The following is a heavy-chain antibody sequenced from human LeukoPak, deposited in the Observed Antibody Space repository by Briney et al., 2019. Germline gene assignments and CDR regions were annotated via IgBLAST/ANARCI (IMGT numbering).Heavy chain of an antibody. CDR1: GFTFSSYW. CDR3: ARPFSAPNSNYAYYFDY. V-gene: IGHV3-74*01. D-gene: IGHD4-11*01. Sequence: PGGSLRLSCAASGFTFSSYWMHWVRQAPGKGLVWVSRINSDGSSTNYADSVKGRFTISRDNAKNAVYLQMNSLRAEDTAVYYCARPFSAPNSNYAYYFDYWGQGILVTVSS. J-gene: IGHJ4*02. CDR2: INSDGSST.